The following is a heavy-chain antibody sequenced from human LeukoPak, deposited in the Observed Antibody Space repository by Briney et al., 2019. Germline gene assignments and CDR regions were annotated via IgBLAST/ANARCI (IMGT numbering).Heavy chain of an antibody. CDR3: ARRKVIAAALAP. V-gene: IGHV4-59*08. D-gene: IGHD6-13*01. CDR1: GGSISSYY. J-gene: IGHJ5*02. CDR2: IYYSGST. Sequence: SETLSLTCTVSGGSISSYYWSWIRQPPGKGLEWIGYIYYSGSTNYNPSLRSRVTISVDTSKNQFSLKLSSVTAADTAVYYCARRKVIAAALAPWGQGTLVTVSS.